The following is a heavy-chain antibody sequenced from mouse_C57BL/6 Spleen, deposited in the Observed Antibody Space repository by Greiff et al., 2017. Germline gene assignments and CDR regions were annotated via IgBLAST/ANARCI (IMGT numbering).Heavy chain of an antibody. CDR1: GYTFTDYY. CDR2: INPYNSGT. V-gene: IGHV1-19*01. CDR3: ARWECYGYTYYYAMEY. D-gene: IGHD2-2*01. J-gene: IGHJ4*01. Sequence: VQLQQSGPVLVKPGASVKMSCTASGYTFTDYYMNWVKQSHGKSLEWIGVINPYNSGTSYNQKFKGKTTLAVDKSTSTDYMELNSLTSEDSAVYYCARWECYGYTYYYAMEYWGQGTSVTVSS.